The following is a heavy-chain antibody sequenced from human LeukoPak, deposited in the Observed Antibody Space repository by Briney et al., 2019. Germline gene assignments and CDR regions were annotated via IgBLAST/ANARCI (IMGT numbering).Heavy chain of an antibody. CDR2: IDPSDSFT. CDR3: ARPLGENCSGTSCCRGAQYGY. CDR1: GYSFTSYW. D-gene: IGHD2-2*01. Sequence: GESLKISCLGSGYSFTSYWISRVRQMPGKGLEWMGKIDPSDSFTKYSPSFQGHVTISVDKSINTAYLQCSGLKASDTAIYYCARPLGENCSGTSCCRGAQYGYWGQGTLVTVSS. J-gene: IGHJ4*02. V-gene: IGHV5-10-1*01.